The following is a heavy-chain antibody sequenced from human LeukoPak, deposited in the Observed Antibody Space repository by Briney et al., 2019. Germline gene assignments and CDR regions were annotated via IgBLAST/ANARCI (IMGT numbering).Heavy chain of an antibody. D-gene: IGHD3-9*01. CDR3: ARLNYDILTGYYYYYYMDV. CDR2: MNPNSGNT. CDR1: GYTFTSYD. V-gene: IGHV1-8*01. Sequence: ASVKVSCKASGYTFTSYDINWVRQATGQGLEWMGWMNPNSGNTGYAQKFQGRVTMTRNTSISTAYMELSSLRSEDTAVYYCARLNYDILTGYYYYYYMDVWGKGTTVTISS. J-gene: IGHJ6*03.